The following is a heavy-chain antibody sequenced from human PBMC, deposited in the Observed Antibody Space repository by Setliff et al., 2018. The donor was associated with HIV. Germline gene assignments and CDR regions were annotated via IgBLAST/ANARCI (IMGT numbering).Heavy chain of an antibody. CDR3: ARGMDYYDTSGYYQYYFDY. CDR1: GGPFTSSS. V-gene: IGHV1-69*02. J-gene: IGHJ4*02. Sequence: SVKVSCKASGGPFTSSSIGWVRQAPGQGLEWMGRIIPILGVPRYAQKFQGRVTITADKSTSTSYMHLSSLRAEDTAVYYCARGMDYYDTSGYYQYYFDYWGQGTLVTVSS. D-gene: IGHD3-22*01. CDR2: IIPILGVP.